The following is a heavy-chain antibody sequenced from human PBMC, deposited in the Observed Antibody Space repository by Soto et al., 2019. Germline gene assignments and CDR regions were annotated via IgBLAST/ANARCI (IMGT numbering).Heavy chain of an antibody. V-gene: IGHV4-39*01. Sequence: ETLSLTCTVSGGSISSGDYYWGWIRQPPGKGLEWIGSIYYSGSTYYNPSLKSRVTISVDTSKNQFSLKLSSVTAADTAVYYCARGRLGDIVVVPAAHYYYYGMDVWGQGTTVTSP. CDR3: ARGRLGDIVVVPAAHYYYYGMDV. D-gene: IGHD2-2*01. CDR2: IYYSGST. J-gene: IGHJ6*02. CDR1: GGSISSGDYY.